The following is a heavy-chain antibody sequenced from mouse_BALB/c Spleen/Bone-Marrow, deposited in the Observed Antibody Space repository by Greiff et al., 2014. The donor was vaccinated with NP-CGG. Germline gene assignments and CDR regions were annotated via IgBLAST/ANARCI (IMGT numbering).Heavy chain of an antibody. CDR1: GYTFTSYW. Sequence: QVQLQQSGAELVKPGAPVKLSCKASGYTFTSYWMNWVKQRPGRGLEWIGRIDPSDSETHYNQEFKDKATLTVDKSSSTAYIQLSSLTSEDSAVYYCARSHGYYPYWYFDVWGAGTTVTVSS. CDR3: ARSHGYYPYWYFDV. V-gene: IGHV1-69*02. D-gene: IGHD2-3*01. CDR2: IDPSDSET. J-gene: IGHJ1*01.